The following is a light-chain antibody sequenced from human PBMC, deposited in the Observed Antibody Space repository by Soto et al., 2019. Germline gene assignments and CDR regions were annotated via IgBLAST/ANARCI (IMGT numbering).Light chain of an antibody. CDR2: EGS. CDR1: SSDVGRYNL. V-gene: IGLV2-23*01. Sequence: QSVLTQPASVSGSPGQSITISCTGTSSDVGRYNLVSWYQQYPGKAPKLMIYEGSQRPSGVSNRFSGSKSGNTASLTISGLQAEDEADYYCCSYAASGEVFGTGTKLTVL. CDR3: CSYAASGEV. J-gene: IGLJ1*01.